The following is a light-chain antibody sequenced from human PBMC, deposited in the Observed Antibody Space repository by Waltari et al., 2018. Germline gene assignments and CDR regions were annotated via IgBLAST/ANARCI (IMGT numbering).Light chain of an antibody. J-gene: IGKJ4*01. CDR1: QSISGY. Sequence: DIQMTQSPSSLSASVGDRVTITCRASQSISGYLNWYQQKPGKAPKVLIYATSSLQSGVPSRFSGSVSGTDVTLTISSLQPEDFATYYCQQSYRTPPLTCGGGTKVEIK. V-gene: IGKV1-39*01. CDR2: ATS. CDR3: QQSYRTPPLT.